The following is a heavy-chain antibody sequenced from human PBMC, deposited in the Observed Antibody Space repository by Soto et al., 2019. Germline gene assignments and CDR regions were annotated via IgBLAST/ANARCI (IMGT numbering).Heavy chain of an antibody. J-gene: IGHJ4*02. V-gene: IGHV3-11*06. CDR2: ISSSSSYT. CDR3: ARDLQYYDSSGYLYYFDY. D-gene: IGHD3-22*01. Sequence: GGSLRLSCAASGFTFSDYYMSWIRQAPGKGLEWVSYISSSSSYTNYADSVKGRFTISRDNAKNSLYLQMNSLRAEDTAVYYCARDLQYYDSSGYLYYFDYWGQGTLVTVSS. CDR1: GFTFSDYY.